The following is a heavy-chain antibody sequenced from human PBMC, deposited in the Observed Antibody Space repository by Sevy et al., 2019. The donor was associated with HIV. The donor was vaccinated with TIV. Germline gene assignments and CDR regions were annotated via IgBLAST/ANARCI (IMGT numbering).Heavy chain of an antibody. CDR3: ATTKDYYEDSASPFDY. V-gene: IGHV1-24*01. J-gene: IGHJ4*02. CDR1: GYTLTKLS. Sequence: ASLKVSCKVSGYTLTKLSMHWVRQAPGKGLEWMGSFDPEDDETIYQQKLKGRVTMTEDTSTDTAYMELSSLRSEDTAVYYCATTKDYYEDSASPFDYWGQGTLVTVSS. CDR2: FDPEDDET. D-gene: IGHD3-22*01.